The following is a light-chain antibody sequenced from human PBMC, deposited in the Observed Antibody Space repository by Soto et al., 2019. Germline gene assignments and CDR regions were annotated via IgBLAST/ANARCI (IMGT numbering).Light chain of an antibody. CDR3: TSYTTSSTLV. CDR1: SSDVGLYNY. V-gene: IGLV2-14*01. J-gene: IGLJ1*01. CDR2: DVS. Sequence: QSVLTQPASVSGSPGQSITISCTGTSSDVGLYNYVSWYQQHPGKAPKLMIYDVSSRPSGVSNRFSGSKSGNTASLTISGLPTEDEADYYCTSYTTSSTLVFGTGTKLTVL.